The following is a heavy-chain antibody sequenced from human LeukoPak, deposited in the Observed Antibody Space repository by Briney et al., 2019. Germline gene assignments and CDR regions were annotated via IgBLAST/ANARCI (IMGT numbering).Heavy chain of an antibody. CDR3: ARIRCGRGQARCYNH. V-gene: IGHV4-34*01. Sequence: SETLSLTCAVSGVSVSDYYWSWIRQSPEKGLEWIGEVSPGGYTTYNPSLRSRVIISEDTSENQLSLNVTSVTAADTALYYCARIRCGRGQARCYNHWAQGSMVTVSS. CDR1: GVSVSDYY. J-gene: IGHJ5*02. CDR2: VSPGGYT. D-gene: IGHD2-21*01.